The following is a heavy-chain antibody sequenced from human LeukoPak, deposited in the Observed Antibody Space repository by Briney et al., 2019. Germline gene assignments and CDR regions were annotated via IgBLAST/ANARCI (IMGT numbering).Heavy chain of an antibody. J-gene: IGHJ4*02. D-gene: IGHD3-3*01. Sequence: PGGSLRLSCAASGFTFSSYSMNWVRQAPGKGLEWVSAISGSGGSTYYADSVKGRFTISRDNSKNTLYLQMNSLRAEDTAVYYCAKTRFLEWLLGDYFDYWGQGTLVTVSS. CDR1: GFTFSSYS. CDR3: AKTRFLEWLLGDYFDY. V-gene: IGHV3-23*01. CDR2: ISGSGGST.